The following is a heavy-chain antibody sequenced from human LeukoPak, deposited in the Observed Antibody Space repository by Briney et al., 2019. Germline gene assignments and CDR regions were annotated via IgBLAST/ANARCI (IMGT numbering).Heavy chain of an antibody. CDR3: ARALYYYDKSGFDY. CDR1: GFTFSKYC. J-gene: IGHJ4*02. Sequence: PGGSLRLSRVASGFTFSKYCMTWVRQAPGKGLEWVANIKQDGSEKYYVDSVKGRFTISRDNAENSLYLQMNSLRAEDTAVYYCARALYYYDKSGFDYWGQGSLVTVSS. V-gene: IGHV3-7*01. D-gene: IGHD3-22*01. CDR2: IKQDGSEK.